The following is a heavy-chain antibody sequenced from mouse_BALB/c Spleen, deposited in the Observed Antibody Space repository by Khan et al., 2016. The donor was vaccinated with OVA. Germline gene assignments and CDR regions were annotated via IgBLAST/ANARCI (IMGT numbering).Heavy chain of an antibody. CDR1: GFSLTSYG. D-gene: IGHD2-4*01. CDR2: IWGDGST. J-gene: IGHJ4*01. Sequence: QVQLKQSGPGLVAPSQSLSITCTVSGFSLTSYGVNWVRQPPGKGLEWLGVIWGDGSTNYHSALISRLSISKDNSKSQVFLKLNSLQTDDTATYYWDSFMITEGYYAMDYWGQGTSVTVSS. CDR3: DSFMITEGYYAMDY. V-gene: IGHV2-3*01.